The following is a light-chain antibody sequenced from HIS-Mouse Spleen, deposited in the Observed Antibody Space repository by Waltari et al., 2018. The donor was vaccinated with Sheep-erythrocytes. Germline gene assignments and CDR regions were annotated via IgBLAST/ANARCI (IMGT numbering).Light chain of an antibody. V-gene: IGKV3-20*01. CDR1: QSVSSSY. J-gene: IGKJ1*01. CDR3: QQYGSSPRT. CDR2: GAS. Sequence: EIVLTQSPGTLPLSPGERATLSCRASQSVSSSYLAWYQQKPGKAPRLLIYGASSRATGIPDRFSGSGCGTDFTLTIIRLEPEDFAVYYCQQYGSSPRTFGQGTKVEIK.